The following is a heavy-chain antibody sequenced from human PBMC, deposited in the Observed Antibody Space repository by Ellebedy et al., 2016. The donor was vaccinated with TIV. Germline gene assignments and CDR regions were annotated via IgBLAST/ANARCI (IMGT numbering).Heavy chain of an antibody. Sequence: GESLKISCKDSGYSFTHHWINWVRQMPGKGLEWVGRIDPSDSYTYYSPSFQGHVTLSVDQSITPADLQWNSRQASDTAIHYCARGLLWFDIWGQGTPVTVSS. D-gene: IGHD3-10*01. V-gene: IGHV5-10-1*01. CDR1: GYSFTHHW. CDR2: IDPSDSYT. J-gene: IGHJ5*02. CDR3: ARGLLWFDI.